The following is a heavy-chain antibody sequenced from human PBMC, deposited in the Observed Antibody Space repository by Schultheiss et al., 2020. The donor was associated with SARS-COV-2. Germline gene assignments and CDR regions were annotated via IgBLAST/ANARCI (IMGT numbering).Heavy chain of an antibody. V-gene: IGHV4-34*01. CDR1: GFTFSSYE. CDR2: INHSGST. Sequence: GSLRLSCAASGFTFSSYEMNWVRQAPGKGLEWIGEINHSGSTNYIPALKSRITISVDTSKNQFSLKLSSVTAADTAVYYCARVENSSSWYPTYYYYYYGMDVWGQGTTVTVAS. J-gene: IGHJ6*02. CDR3: ARVENSSSWYPTYYYYYYGMDV. D-gene: IGHD6-13*01.